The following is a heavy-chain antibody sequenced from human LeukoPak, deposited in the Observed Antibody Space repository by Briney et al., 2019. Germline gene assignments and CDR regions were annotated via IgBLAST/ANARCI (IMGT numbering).Heavy chain of an antibody. Sequence: ASVKVSCKASGYTFTSYGISWVRQAPGQGLEWMGWISAYNSNTNYAQKLQGRVTMTTDTSTSTAYMELRSLRSDDTAVYYCARIPRYCSGGSCYYYGMDVWGQGTTVTVSS. CDR1: GYTFTSYG. CDR2: ISAYNSNT. CDR3: ARIPRYCSGGSCYYYGMDV. V-gene: IGHV1-18*01. D-gene: IGHD2-15*01. J-gene: IGHJ6*02.